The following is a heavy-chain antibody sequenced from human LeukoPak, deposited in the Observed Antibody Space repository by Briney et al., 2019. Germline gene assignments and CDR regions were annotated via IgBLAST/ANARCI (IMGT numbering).Heavy chain of an antibody. Sequence: ASVTVSCTASGYTFTSYGISWVRQAPGQGLEWMGWISAYNGNTNYAQKLQGRVTMTTDTSTSTAYMELRSLRSDDTAVYYCARVTYSYGYCSDYWDQGTLVTVSS. V-gene: IGHV1-18*01. CDR1: GYTFTSYG. J-gene: IGHJ4*02. D-gene: IGHD5-18*01. CDR2: ISAYNGNT. CDR3: ARVTYSYGYCSDY.